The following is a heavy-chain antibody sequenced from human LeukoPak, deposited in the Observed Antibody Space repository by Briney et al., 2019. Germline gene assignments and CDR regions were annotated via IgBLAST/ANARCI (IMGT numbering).Heavy chain of an antibody. J-gene: IGHJ4*02. CDR1: GFTLRTYS. Sequence: GGSLRLSCAPSGFTLRTYSMNWVRQAPGKGLEWVSSISDGGTYKYSADSVKGRFTISRDNSKNTLYLQMNSLRAEDTAVYYCARDFLPAAGSIFYYWGQGTLVTVSS. D-gene: IGHD6-13*01. CDR3: ARDFLPAAGSIFYY. CDR2: ISDGGTYK. V-gene: IGHV3-21*01.